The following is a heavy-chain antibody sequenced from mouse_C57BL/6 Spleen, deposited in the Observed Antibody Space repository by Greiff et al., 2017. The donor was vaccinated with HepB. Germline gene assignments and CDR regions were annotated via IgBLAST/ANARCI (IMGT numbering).Heavy chain of an antibody. V-gene: IGHV1-55*01. CDR3: ARSGGSSYVRYFDY. CDR2: IYPGSGST. Sequence: VQLQQPGAELVKPGASVKMSCKASGYTFTSYWITWVKQRPGQGLEWIGDIYPGSGSTNYNEKFKSKATLTVDKSSSTAYMQLSSLTSEDSAVYYCARSGGSSYVRYFDYWGQGTTLTVSS. J-gene: IGHJ2*01. D-gene: IGHD1-1*01. CDR1: GYTFTSYW.